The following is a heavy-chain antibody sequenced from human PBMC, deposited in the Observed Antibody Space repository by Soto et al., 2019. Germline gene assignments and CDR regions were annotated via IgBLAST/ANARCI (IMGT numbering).Heavy chain of an antibody. CDR1: GGSISSGDYY. V-gene: IGHV4-30-4*01. D-gene: IGHD4-17*01. CDR2: IYYSGST. Sequence: QVQLQESGPGLVKPSQTLSLTCTVSGGSISSGDYYWSWIRQPPGKGLEWIGYIYYSGSTYYNPSLKSRVTISVDTSKNQFSLKLSSVTAADTAVYYCARLLSDYGDFTQNWFDPWGQGTLVTLSS. J-gene: IGHJ5*02. CDR3: ARLLSDYGDFTQNWFDP.